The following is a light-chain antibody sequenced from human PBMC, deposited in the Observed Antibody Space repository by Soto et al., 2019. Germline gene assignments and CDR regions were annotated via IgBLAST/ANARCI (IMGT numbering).Light chain of an antibody. J-gene: IGLJ1*01. V-gene: IGLV2-11*01. CDR1: SSDVGVYKY. CDR2: DVI. Sequence: QSVLIQPRSVSGSPGQSVTISCTGTSSDVGVYKYVSWYRQHPGKAPKLMIYDVITRPSGVPDRFSGSKSGNTASLPISGLQAEDEADYYCCSYAGDYTFVFGSGTKLTVL. CDR3: CSYAGDYTFV.